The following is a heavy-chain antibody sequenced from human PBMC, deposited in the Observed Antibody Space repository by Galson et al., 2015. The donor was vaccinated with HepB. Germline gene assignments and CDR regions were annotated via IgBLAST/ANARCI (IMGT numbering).Heavy chain of an antibody. V-gene: IGHV3-15*01. J-gene: IGHJ4*02. CDR3: TTDAASTPSNSFDY. CDR1: GFTFRDAW. Sequence: SLRLSCAASGFTFRDAWMNWVRQAPGMGLEWVGRVKSYGSRGTTDYAAPVRGRFTISRDDSKNILYLQMSSLKTEDTAVYYCTTDAASTPSNSFDYWGQGTLVTVSS. D-gene: IGHD5/OR15-5a*01. CDR2: VKSYGSRGTT.